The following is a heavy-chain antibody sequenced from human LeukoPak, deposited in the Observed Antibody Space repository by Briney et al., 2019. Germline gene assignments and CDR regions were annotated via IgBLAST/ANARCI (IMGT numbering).Heavy chain of an antibody. J-gene: IGHJ3*02. CDR3: AKLGGTSGYSYGLGAFDI. D-gene: IGHD5-18*01. V-gene: IGHV3-23*01. CDR1: GFTFSTYA. CDR2: ISGSGGST. Sequence: SGGSLRLSCAASGFTFSTYAMSWVRQAPGKGLEWVSVISGSGGSTYYADSVKGRFTISRDNSKNTLYLQMNSLRVEDTAVYYCAKLGGTSGYSYGLGAFDIWGQGTMVTVSS.